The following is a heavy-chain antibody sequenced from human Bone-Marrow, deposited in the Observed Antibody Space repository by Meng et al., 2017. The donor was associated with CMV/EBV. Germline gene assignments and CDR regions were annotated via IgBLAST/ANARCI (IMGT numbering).Heavy chain of an antibody. V-gene: IGHV2-5*01. CDR1: GFSLSTSGEG. CDR3: AHTYGSGTAYYYYGMDV. D-gene: IGHD3-10*01. CDR2: IYCNDDK. J-gene: IGHJ6*02. Sequence: SGPTLVQPPQTLTLTCTFSGFSLSTSGEGGGWVRQAPGEALEWLALIYCNDDKRYSPSLKTRLTIAKDTSKNQVVLIMTNMDPVDTATYFCAHTYGSGTAYYYYGMDVWGQGTTVTVSS.